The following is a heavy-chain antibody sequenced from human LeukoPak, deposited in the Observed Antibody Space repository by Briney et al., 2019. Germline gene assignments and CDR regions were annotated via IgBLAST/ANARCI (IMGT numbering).Heavy chain of an antibody. CDR1: GFTFSSYA. CDR3: ARGPDYDILADYFDY. Sequence: GGSLRLSCAASGFTFSSYAMSWVRQAPGKGLEWISTISGSDGSTHYADSVKGRFTIFRDDSKNTLYLQMNSLRPEDTAVYDCARGPDYDILADYFDYWGQGTLVTVSS. J-gene: IGHJ4*02. V-gene: IGHV3-23*01. CDR2: ISGSDGST. D-gene: IGHD3-9*01.